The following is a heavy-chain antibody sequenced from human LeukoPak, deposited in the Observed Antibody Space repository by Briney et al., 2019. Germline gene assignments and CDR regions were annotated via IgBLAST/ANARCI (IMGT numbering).Heavy chain of an antibody. J-gene: IGHJ4*02. Sequence: EASVKVPCKASGYTFTDYYVHWVRQAPQEGLEWMGWINPNNGATNYAEKVQGRVTMTRDTSINTAYMELRNLRSDDAAVYFCARADIAVVAPSDYWGQGTLVTVSS. CDR1: GYTFTDYY. CDR2: INPNNGAT. D-gene: IGHD5-12*01. CDR3: ARADIAVVAPSDY. V-gene: IGHV1-2*02.